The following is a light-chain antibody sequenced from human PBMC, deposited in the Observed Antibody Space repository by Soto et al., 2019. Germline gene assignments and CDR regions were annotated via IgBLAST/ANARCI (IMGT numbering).Light chain of an antibody. CDR1: QSISVW. CDR2: KAS. Sequence: DIHMTQSPSTLSASVGDRVTITCRASQSISVWLAWYQQKPGKALKLLIYKASSLESGVPSRFSGSGSGTEFTLTISSLQPDDFATYYCQQYNSYPWTFGEGTKVDI. V-gene: IGKV1-5*03. J-gene: IGKJ1*01. CDR3: QQYNSYPWT.